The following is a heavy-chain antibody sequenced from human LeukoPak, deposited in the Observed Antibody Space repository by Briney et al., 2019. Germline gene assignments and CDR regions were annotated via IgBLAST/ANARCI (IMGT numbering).Heavy chain of an antibody. CDR2: ISTSGGLSSI. D-gene: IGHD1-7*01. CDR1: GFIFSSFS. V-gene: IGHV3-21*01. Sequence: GGSLRLSCAASGFIFSSFSVNWVRQAPGKGLEWVSSISTSGGLSSIYYADSVKGRFTISRDNAKNSLYLQMNSLRAEDTAVYYCARDRNYFVGFDYWGQGTLVTVSS. J-gene: IGHJ4*02. CDR3: ARDRNYFVGFDY.